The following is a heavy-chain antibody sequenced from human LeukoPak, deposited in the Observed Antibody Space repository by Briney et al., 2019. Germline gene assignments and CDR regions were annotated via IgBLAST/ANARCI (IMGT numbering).Heavy chain of an antibody. CDR1: GFTSSTYW. V-gene: IGHV3-7*03. CDR3: ARDRRIAY. J-gene: IGHJ4*02. CDR2: IKQDGSEK. Sequence: GKSLRLPCAASGFTSSTYWMNWVRQAPGRGLEWVANIKQDGSEKYYVDSVKGRFTISRDNAKNSLYLQMNSLGAEDTAVYYCARDRRIAYWGQGTLVTVSS.